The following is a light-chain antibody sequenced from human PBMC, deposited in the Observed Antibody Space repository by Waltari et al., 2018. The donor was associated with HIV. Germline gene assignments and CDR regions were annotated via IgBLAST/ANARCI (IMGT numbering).Light chain of an antibody. J-gene: IGKJ1*01. V-gene: IGKV3-20*01. CDR2: GAS. CDR3: QQYIGSPRM. CDR1: QTLDSTD. Sequence: EIALTQSPGTLSLSPGERATLSCRASQTLDSTDLAWYQQKPGQAPSLRIYGASSRATGIPDRFSGSGSVTDFTLTISRLEPEDCAVYYCQQYIGSPRMFGQGTKVELK.